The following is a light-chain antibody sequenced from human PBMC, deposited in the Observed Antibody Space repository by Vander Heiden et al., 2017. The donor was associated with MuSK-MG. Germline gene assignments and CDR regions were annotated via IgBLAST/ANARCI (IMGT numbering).Light chain of an antibody. Sequence: DIVMTQSPDSLAVSLGERATINCKSSQSVFYSSNNKNYLAWFQQKPGQPPKLLIYWASTRQSGVPDRFSGSASGTDFTLTISSLRAEDVAVYYCQQYYSTPYTFGQGTKLEIK. CDR3: QQYYSTPYT. CDR2: WAS. J-gene: IGKJ2*01. V-gene: IGKV4-1*01. CDR1: QSVFYSSNNKNY.